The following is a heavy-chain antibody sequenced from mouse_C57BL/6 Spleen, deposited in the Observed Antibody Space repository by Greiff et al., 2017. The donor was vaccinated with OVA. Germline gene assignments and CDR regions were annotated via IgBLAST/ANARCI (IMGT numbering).Heavy chain of an antibody. CDR3: APIYYDYDVGFAY. J-gene: IGHJ3*01. CDR1: GYTFTSYW. CDR2: IDPSDSYT. D-gene: IGHD2-4*01. V-gene: IGHV1-59*01. Sequence: QVQLQQPGAELVRPGTSVKLSCKASGYTFTSYWMHWVKQRPGQGLEWIGVIDPSDSYTNYYQKFKGKATLTVDTSSSTAYMQLSSLTSEDSAVYYCAPIYYDYDVGFAYWGQGTLVTVSA.